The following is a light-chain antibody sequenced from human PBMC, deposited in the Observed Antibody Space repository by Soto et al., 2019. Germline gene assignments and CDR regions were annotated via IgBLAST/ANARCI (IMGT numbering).Light chain of an antibody. J-gene: IGLJ1*01. CDR2: DVS. CDR1: GSDIGTYNR. Sequence: QSALTQPPSVSGSPGQSVAISCTGTGSDIGTYNRVSWYQQPPGTAPKLMIYDVSDRPSGVPDRFSGSKSGNTASLTISGLQAEDEADYYCSSYTSRSTDVFGTGTKVTVL. CDR3: SSYTSRSTDV. V-gene: IGLV2-18*02.